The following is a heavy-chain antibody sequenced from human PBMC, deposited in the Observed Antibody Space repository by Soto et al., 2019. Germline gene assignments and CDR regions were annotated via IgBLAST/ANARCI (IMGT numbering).Heavy chain of an antibody. CDR1: DGSINSYY. CDR2: IDHSGST. J-gene: IGHJ4*02. Sequence: SETLSLTCTVSDGSINSYYWSWIRQPPGKGLEWIGYIDHSGSTKYNPSLLGRVSISVDTSKNQFSMRLSSVTAADTAVYYCARGRPGTLIEGSFDYWGQGTLVTVSS. V-gene: IGHV4-59*01. CDR3: ARGRPGTLIEGSFDY. D-gene: IGHD1-7*01.